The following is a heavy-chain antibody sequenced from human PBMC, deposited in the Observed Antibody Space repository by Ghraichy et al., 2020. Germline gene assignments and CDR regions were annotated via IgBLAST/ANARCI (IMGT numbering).Heavy chain of an antibody. V-gene: IGHV4-39*01. CDR3: SRRITGTASGFAY. CDR1: GGSISSSSYY. CDR2: FYSSGST. D-gene: IGHD1-7*01. Sequence: SETLSLTCTVSGGSISSSSYYWGWIRQPPGEGLEWIGSFYSSGSTYYNPSLKSRVTISVDTSKNQFSLKLSSVTAADTAVYYCSRRITGTASGFAYWGQGTLVTVSS. J-gene: IGHJ4*02.